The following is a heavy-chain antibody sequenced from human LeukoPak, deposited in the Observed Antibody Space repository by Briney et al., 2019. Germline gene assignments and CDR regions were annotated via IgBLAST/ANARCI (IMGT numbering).Heavy chain of an antibody. D-gene: IGHD6-19*01. CDR2: IKSKTDGGTT. V-gene: IGHV3-15*01. CDR1: GFTFSNAW. J-gene: IGHJ4*02. Sequence: GGSLRLSCAASGFTFSNAWMSWVRQAPGKGLEWVGRIKSKTDGGTTDYAAPVKGRFTISRDDSKNTLYLQMNSLNTEDTAVYYCCHYSTGLFGYWGQGTLVTVSA. CDR3: CHYSTGLFGY.